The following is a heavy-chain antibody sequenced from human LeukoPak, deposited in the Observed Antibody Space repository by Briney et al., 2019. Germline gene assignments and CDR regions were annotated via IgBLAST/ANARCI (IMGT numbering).Heavy chain of an antibody. CDR1: GFTFSSYS. Sequence: GGSLRLSCAASGFTFSSYSMNWVRQAPGKGLEWVSSISSGSSYIYYADSVKGRFTISRDNAKNSLYLQMNSLRAEDTAVYYCARDIAVAGTSGAFDIWGQGTMVTASS. CDR3: ARDIAVAGTSGAFDI. CDR2: ISSGSSYI. V-gene: IGHV3-21*01. D-gene: IGHD6-19*01. J-gene: IGHJ3*02.